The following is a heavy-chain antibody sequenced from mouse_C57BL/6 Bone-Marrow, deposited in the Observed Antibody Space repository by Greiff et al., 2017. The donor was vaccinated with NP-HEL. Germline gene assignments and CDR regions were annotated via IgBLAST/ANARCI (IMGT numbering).Heavy chain of an antibody. CDR1: GYTFTSYW. Sequence: QVQLKQSGAELVMPGASVKLSCKASGYTFTSYWMHWVKQRPGQGLEWIGEIDPSDSYTNYNQKFKGKSTLTVDKSSSTAYMQLSSLTSEDSAVYYCARRYYGSDYYAMDYWGQGTSVTVSS. CDR3: ARRYYGSDYYAMDY. V-gene: IGHV1-69*01. D-gene: IGHD1-1*01. CDR2: IDPSDSYT. J-gene: IGHJ4*01.